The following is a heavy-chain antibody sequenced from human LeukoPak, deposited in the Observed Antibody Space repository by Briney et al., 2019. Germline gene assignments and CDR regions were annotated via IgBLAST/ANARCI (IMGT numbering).Heavy chain of an antibody. CDR2: IYYSGST. CDR1: GGSISSSSYY. D-gene: IGHD1-26*01. CDR3: ARSGGSYRRGGLDY. J-gene: IGHJ4*02. V-gene: IGHV4-39*01. Sequence: SETLCLTCTVSGGSISSSSYYWGWIRQPPGKGLEWIGSIYYSGSTYYNPSLKSRVTISVDTAKNQFALKLISVTAADTAVYYCARSGGSYRRGGLDYWGQGTLVTVSS.